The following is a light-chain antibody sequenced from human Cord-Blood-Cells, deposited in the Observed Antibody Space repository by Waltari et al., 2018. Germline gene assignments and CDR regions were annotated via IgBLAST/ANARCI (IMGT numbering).Light chain of an antibody. Sequence: QSALTQPAPVSGSPGQSITISCTGTSSDVGSYNLFSCYQQHPGKAPKLMIYEVSKRPSGVSNRFSGSKSGNTASLTISGLQAEDEADYYCSSYTSSSTYVFGTGTKVTVL. CDR2: EVS. V-gene: IGLV2-14*02. J-gene: IGLJ1*01. CDR3: SSYTSSSTYV. CDR1: SSDVGSYNL.